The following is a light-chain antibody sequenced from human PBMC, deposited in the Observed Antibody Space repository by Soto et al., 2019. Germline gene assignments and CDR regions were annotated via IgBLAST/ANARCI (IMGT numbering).Light chain of an antibody. CDR3: QQSYSTPIT. V-gene: IGKV1-39*01. CDR2: AAS. J-gene: IGKJ5*01. Sequence: DIQLTQSPSSLSASVGDRVTLTCRASQGISNFLNWYQQKPGEAPKVLIQAASSLQSGVPSGFSGSGSWTDFTLTISSLQPEDFATYYCQQSYSTPITFGQGTRLEIK. CDR1: QGISNF.